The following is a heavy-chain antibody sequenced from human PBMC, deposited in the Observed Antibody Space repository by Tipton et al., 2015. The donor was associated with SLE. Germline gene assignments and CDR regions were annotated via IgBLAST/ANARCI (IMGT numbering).Heavy chain of an antibody. J-gene: IGHJ4*02. V-gene: IGHV4-34*01. CDR1: GGSFSGYY. Sequence: LSLTCAVYGGSFSGYYWSWIRQPPGKGLEWIGEINHSGSTNYNPSLKSRVTISVDTSKNQFSLKLSSVTAADTAVYYCARGGRRWYFDYWGQGTLVTVSS. CDR3: ARGGRRWYFDY. CDR2: INHSGST. D-gene: IGHD4-23*01.